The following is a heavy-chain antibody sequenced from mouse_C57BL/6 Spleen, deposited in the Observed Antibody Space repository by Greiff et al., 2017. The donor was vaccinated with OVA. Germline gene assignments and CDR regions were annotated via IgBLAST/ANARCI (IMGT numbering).Heavy chain of an antibody. J-gene: IGHJ4*01. CDR3: ARATVYYAMDG. CDR2: IYPGDGDT. CDR1: GYAFSSSW. V-gene: IGHV1-82*01. Sequence: VQLQESGPGLVKPGASVKISCKASGYAFSSSWMNWVKQRPGKGLEWIGRIYPGDGDTNYNGKFKGKATLTADKTSSTAYMQLSSLASEDSAVYCCARATVYYAMDGWGQGASVTAAS. D-gene: IGHD1-2*01.